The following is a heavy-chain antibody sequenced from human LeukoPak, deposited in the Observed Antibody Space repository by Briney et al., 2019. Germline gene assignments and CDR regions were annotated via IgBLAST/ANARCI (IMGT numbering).Heavy chain of an antibody. CDR3: AKDGPLKYSSSSPDY. CDR2: ISSDGGST. D-gene: IGHD6-6*01. V-gene: IGHV3-64*04. CDR1: GFTFSNYP. J-gene: IGHJ4*02. Sequence: GGSLRLSCSASGFTFSNYPMYWVRQAPGKGLEYVSAISSDGGSTYYADSVKGRFTISRDNSKNTLYLQMNSLRAEDTAVYYCAKDGPLKYSSSSPDYWGQGTLVTVSS.